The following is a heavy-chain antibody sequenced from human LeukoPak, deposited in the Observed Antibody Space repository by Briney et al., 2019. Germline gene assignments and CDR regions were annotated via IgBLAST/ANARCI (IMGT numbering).Heavy chain of an antibody. CDR1: GFTFSNYA. CDR2: ISGSGGNT. J-gene: IGHJ4*02. V-gene: IGHV3-23*01. D-gene: IGHD5-12*01. CDR3: AIALYSGQPL. Sequence: GGSLRLSCAASGFTFSNYAMSWVPQAPGKGLEWVSSISGSGGNTYYADSVKGRFTISRDNSKNTLYMQMNSLRADITAVYYCAIALYSGQPLWGQGTLVTVSS.